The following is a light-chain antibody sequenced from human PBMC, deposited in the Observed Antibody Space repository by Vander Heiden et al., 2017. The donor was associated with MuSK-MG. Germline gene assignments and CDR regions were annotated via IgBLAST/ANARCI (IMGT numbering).Light chain of an antibody. CDR3: QQSDSNPAIT. V-gene: IGKV1-39*01. CDR2: AAS. CDR1: QSISSY. Sequence: DIQVTHSPSSLSASVGDRVTITCRASQSISSYLNWYQQKPGKAPKLLIYAASSLQSGVPSRFSGSGSGTDFTLTISSRQPEDFATYYCQQSDSNPAITFGQGTRLEIK. J-gene: IGKJ5*01.